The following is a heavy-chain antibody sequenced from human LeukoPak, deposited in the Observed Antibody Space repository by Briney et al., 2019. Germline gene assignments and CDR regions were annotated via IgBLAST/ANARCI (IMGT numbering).Heavy chain of an antibody. CDR1: GFTFNSYA. CDR3: AKDANQYYLDSSGYGDY. V-gene: IGHV3-64*01. J-gene: IGHJ4*02. CDR2: ISSNGGRT. Sequence: GGSLRLSCAASGFTFNSYAMHWVRQARGKGLEYVSAISSNGGRTDYANSVKGRFTISRDNSKNTLDLQMNSLRAEDTAVYYCAKDANQYYLDSSGYGDYWGQGILVTVSS. D-gene: IGHD3-22*01.